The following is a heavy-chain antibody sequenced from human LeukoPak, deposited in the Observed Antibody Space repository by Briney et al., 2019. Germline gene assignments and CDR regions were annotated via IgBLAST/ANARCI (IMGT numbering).Heavy chain of an antibody. V-gene: IGHV1-69*13. D-gene: IGHD6-19*01. Sequence: SVKVSCKASGGTFSSYAISWVRQAPGQGLEWMGGIIPVFGTANYAQKFQGRVTITADESTSTAYMELSSLRSEDTAVYYCARAGGIAVAGNFDYWGQGTLVTVSS. CDR2: IIPVFGTA. CDR3: ARAGGIAVAGNFDY. CDR1: GGTFSSYA. J-gene: IGHJ4*02.